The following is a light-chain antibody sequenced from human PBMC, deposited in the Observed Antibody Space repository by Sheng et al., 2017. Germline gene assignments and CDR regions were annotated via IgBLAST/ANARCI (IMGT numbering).Light chain of an antibody. CDR3: AAWDDSLRGRV. J-gene: IGLJ3*02. CDR1: SPNIGSNA. Sequence: QSVLTQPPSASGTPGQRVTISCSGSSPNIGSNAVSWYQQLPGTAPNSSSMIITSGPQGSLTDSSGSKSGTSASLAISGLQSDDEADYYCAAWDDSLRGRVFGGGTKLTVL. V-gene: IGLV1-44*01. CDR2: IIT.